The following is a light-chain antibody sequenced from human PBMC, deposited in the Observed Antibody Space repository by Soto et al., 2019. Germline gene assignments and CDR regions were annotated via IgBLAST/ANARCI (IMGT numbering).Light chain of an antibody. CDR1: KSFSHSY. J-gene: IGKJ5*01. V-gene: IGKV3D-7*01. CDR3: QQYNEWPIT. Sequence: DIFVTQSPDTLSLAQWEIATLSCRASKSFSHSYLAWYQQKPGQAPRLLIYGASSRATGIPARFSASGSGTDFTLTISDVQPEDFAVYYCQQYNEWPITFGQGTRLEIK. CDR2: GAS.